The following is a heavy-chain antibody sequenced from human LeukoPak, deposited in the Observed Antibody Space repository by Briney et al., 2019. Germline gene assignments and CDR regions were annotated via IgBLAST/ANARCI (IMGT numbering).Heavy chain of an antibody. J-gene: IGHJ4*02. CDR2: IRSKAYGAAT. Sequence: GGSLRVSGCASGFSFGVYSMSWVRQAPGKGPEWVGFIRSKAYGAATNYAASVQGRFTISRDDSRSVVHLQMDSLRTEDTAMYFCARVNYYDSSSFYYGYTDYWGQGALVTVSS. D-gene: IGHD3-22*01. CDR1: GFSFGVYS. CDR3: ARVNYYDSSSFYYGYTDY. V-gene: IGHV3-49*04.